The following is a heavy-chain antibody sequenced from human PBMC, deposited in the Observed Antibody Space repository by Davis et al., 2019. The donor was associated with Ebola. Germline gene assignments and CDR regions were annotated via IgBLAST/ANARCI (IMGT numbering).Heavy chain of an antibody. CDR2: ISSSSSYI. CDR1: GFTFSSYS. V-gene: IGHV3-21*01. D-gene: IGHD3-3*01. CDR3: AREWGFWSGYYDYYFDY. J-gene: IGHJ4*02. Sequence: PGGSLRLSCAASGFTFSSYSMNWVRQAPGKGLEWVSSISSSSSYIYYADSVKGRFTISRDNAKNSLYLQMNSLRAEDTAVYYCAREWGFWSGYYDYYFDYWGQGTLVTVSS.